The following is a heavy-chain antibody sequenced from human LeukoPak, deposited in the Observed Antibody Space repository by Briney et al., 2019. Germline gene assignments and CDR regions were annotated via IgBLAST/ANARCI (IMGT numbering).Heavy chain of an antibody. V-gene: IGHV3-30*02. CDR3: AKSGDSGYAQVGLVDY. CDR1: GFTFSSYG. Sequence: PGGSLRLSCAASGFTFSSYGMHWVRQAPGKGLEWVAFIRYDGSNKYYADSVKGRFTISRDNSKNTLYLQMNSLRAEDTAVYYCAKSGDSGYAQVGLVDYWGQGTLVTVSS. J-gene: IGHJ4*02. CDR2: IRYDGSNK. D-gene: IGHD5-12*01.